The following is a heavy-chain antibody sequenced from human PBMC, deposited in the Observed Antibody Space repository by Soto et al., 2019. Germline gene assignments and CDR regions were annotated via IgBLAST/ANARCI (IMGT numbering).Heavy chain of an antibody. D-gene: IGHD3-22*01. V-gene: IGHV3-53*01. J-gene: IGHJ4*02. CDR1: GLTFICSY. Sequence: GGSLRLSXAASGLTFICSYLTWFRQAPRKGLDWLPVIYPDDNTYYAESVRGRFTLSKDNSRHTMSLQMTSLRAEVTAVYYCASLPGAFYYDNSDYDYHDYWGQGTMVTVSS. CDR3: ASLPGAFYYDNSDYDYHDY. CDR2: IYPDDNT.